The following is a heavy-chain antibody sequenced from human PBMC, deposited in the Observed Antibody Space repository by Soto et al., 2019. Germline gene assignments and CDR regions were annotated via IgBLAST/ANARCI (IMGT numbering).Heavy chain of an antibody. Sequence: SETLCLTCTVSGGSISSVDYYWSWIRQPPGKGLEWIGYIYYSGSTYYNPSLKSRVTISVDTSKNQFSLKLSSVTAADTAVYYCARVWFGELYVLDYWGQGTLVTVSS. CDR3: ARVWFGELYVLDY. CDR2: IYYSGST. D-gene: IGHD3-10*01. CDR1: GGSISSVDYY. V-gene: IGHV4-30-4*01. J-gene: IGHJ4*02.